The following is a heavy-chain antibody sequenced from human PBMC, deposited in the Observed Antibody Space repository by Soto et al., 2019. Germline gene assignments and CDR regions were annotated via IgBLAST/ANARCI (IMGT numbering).Heavy chain of an antibody. Sequence: QEQLVESGGGLVKPGGSLRLSCVASGFTFSDHYMTWIRQAPGKGLEWVSYISKSNSDTNYADSVRGRFTISRDNAKNSLYLQMDSRRAEDTAMYYCGRGHYGLDVWGQGTTVTVSS. CDR2: ISKSNSDT. CDR1: GFTFSDHY. V-gene: IGHV3-11*05. CDR3: GRGHYGLDV. J-gene: IGHJ6*02.